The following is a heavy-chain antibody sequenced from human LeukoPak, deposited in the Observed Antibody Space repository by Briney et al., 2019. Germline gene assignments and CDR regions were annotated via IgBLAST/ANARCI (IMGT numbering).Heavy chain of an antibody. CDR1: GFTFSSYT. CDR2: IKQDGSEK. D-gene: IGHD1-7*01. J-gene: IGHJ4*02. V-gene: IGHV3-7*01. CDR3: VRDNWNYNFDY. Sequence: GGSLRLSCAASGFTFSSYTMKWVRQAPGKGLEWVANIKQDGSEKSYVDSVKGRFTISRDNAKNSLYLQMNSLRGEDSAVYYCVRDNWNYNFDYWGQGTLVTVSS.